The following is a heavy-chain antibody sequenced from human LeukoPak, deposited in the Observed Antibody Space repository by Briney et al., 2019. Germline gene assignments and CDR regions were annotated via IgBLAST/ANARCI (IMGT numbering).Heavy chain of an antibody. CDR3: ARVVVAPSYRYYYYGMDV. D-gene: IGHD2-2*01. J-gene: IGHJ6*02. CDR2: INHSGST. Sequence: SETLSLTCAVYGGSFSGYYWSWIRQPPGKGLEWIGEINHSGSTNFNPSLKSRVTISVDTSKNQFSLKLSSVTAADTAVYYCARVVVAPSYRYYYYGMDVWGQGTTVTVSS. V-gene: IGHV4-34*01. CDR1: GGSFSGYY.